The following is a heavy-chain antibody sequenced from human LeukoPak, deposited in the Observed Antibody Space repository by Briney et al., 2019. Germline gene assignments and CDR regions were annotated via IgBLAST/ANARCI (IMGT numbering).Heavy chain of an antibody. CDR1: GFTFDDYT. J-gene: IGHJ4*02. Sequence: GGSLRLSCAASGFTFDDYTMLWVRQAPGKGLEWVSLISWDGGSTYYADSVKGRFTISRDNNKNSLYLQMNSLRTEDTALYYCAKDLTTGYYWAPFDYWGQGTLVTVSS. D-gene: IGHD3-9*01. CDR3: AKDLTTGYYWAPFDY. CDR2: ISWDGGST. V-gene: IGHV3-43*01.